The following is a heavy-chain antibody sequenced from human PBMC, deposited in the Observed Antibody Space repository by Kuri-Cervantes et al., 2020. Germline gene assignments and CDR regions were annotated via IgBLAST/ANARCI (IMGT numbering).Heavy chain of an antibody. Sequence: SVKVSCKASGGTFSSYSISWVRQAPGQGLEWMGGIIPIFGTANYAQKFQGRVTITEDESTSTAYMELSSLRSEDTAVYYCARAGGGSSPLGYYFDYWGQGTLVTVSS. V-gene: IGHV1-69*13. CDR2: IIPIFGTA. D-gene: IGHD1-26*01. CDR1: GGTFSSYS. CDR3: ARAGGGSSPLGYYFDY. J-gene: IGHJ4*02.